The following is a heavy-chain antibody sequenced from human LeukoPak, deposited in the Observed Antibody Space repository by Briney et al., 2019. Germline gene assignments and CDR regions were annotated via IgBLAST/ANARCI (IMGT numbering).Heavy chain of an antibody. CDR1: EFIFSNYP. D-gene: IGHD2-15*01. CDR2: IGAGGSDT. CDR3: AKGRYCTGGTCTLFHC. Sequence: GGSLRLSCAASEFIFSNYPMSWVRQAPGKGLEWVSAIGAGGSDTYYAHSVKGRFTISRDNSKNTLYLQMNGLRAEDTALYYCAKGRYCTGGTCTLFHCWGQGTLVSVSS. V-gene: IGHV3-23*01. J-gene: IGHJ4*02.